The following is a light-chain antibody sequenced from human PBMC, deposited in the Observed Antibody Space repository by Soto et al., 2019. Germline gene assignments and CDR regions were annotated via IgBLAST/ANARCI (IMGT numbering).Light chain of an antibody. CDR2: GAS. CDR1: QSVSSSY. Sequence: EIVLTQSPGTLSLSPGERATLSCRASQSVSSSYLAWYQQKPGQAPRLLIYGASSRDTGIPDRVSGRGSGTDVTLTISRLEPEDFAVYYCQQYGSSPRTFGQGTKVDIK. J-gene: IGKJ1*01. CDR3: QQYGSSPRT. V-gene: IGKV3-20*01.